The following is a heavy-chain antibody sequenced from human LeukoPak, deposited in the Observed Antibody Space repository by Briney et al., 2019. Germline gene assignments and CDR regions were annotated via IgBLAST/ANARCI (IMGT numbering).Heavy chain of an antibody. V-gene: IGHV3-23*01. J-gene: IGHJ4*02. CDR3: GKTTVGYSSGQKPAWPVDY. Sequence: PGGSLRLSCEAFGFTFGSHAMYWVRKAPGKGLKWSAGIFGSGGSPHYADSVKGRFTISRDNSRNTVYLQINSLRADDTAVYYCGKTTVGYSSGQKPAWPVDYWGQGTLVTVSS. D-gene: IGHD5-18*01. CDR1: GFTFGSHA. CDR2: IFGSGGSP.